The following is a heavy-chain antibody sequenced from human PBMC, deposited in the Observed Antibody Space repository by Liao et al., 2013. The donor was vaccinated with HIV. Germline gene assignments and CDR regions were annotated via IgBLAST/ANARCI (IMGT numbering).Heavy chain of an antibody. CDR1: GGSISSGDYY. D-gene: IGHD3-22*01. V-gene: IGHV4-30-4*01. CDR3: ARYYYDSSGYYTVYYFVP. CDR2: ISYSGNT. J-gene: IGHJ4*02. Sequence: QVQLQESGPGLVKPSHTLSLTCTLSGGSISSGDYYWSWIRQPPGKGLEWIGHISYSGNTYYNPSLKSRLTISVDASNNQFSLRLSSVTAADTALYFCARYYYDSSGYYTVYYFVPLGPGNPGHRLL.